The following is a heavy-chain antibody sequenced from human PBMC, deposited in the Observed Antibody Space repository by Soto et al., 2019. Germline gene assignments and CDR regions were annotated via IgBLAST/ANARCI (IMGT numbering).Heavy chain of an antibody. Sequence: GAAVKVSCKASGCTFSSYAISWVRQAPGQGLEWMGGIIPIFGTANYAQKFQGRVTITADKSTSTAYMELSSLRSEDTAVYYCARKGYDFWSGYLSYWGQGTLVTVSS. V-gene: IGHV1-69*06. J-gene: IGHJ4*02. CDR3: ARKGYDFWSGYLSY. D-gene: IGHD3-3*01. CDR2: IIPIFGTA. CDR1: GCTFSSYA.